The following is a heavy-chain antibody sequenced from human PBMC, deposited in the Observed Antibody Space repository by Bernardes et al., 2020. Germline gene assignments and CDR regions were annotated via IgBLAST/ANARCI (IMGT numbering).Heavy chain of an antibody. CDR1: GFSFGTNA. CDR3: VRGARTSSSIFDF. V-gene: IGHV3-23*01. Sequence: GGSLRLSCKASGFSFGTNAMAWVRQLPGRGLQWVSAISGAGDGTFYPESMRGRFIISRDNSKNLLYLVVNNLEAEDTALYYCVRGARTSSSIFDFWGQGTLVTVSS. J-gene: IGHJ4*02. CDR2: ISGAGDGT. D-gene: IGHD6-6*01.